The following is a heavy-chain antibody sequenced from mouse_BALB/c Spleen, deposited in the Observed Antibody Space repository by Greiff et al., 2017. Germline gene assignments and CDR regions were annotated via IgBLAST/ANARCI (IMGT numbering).Heavy chain of an antibody. CDR3: ARCSLDY. CDR2: INPSNGRT. J-gene: IGHJ2*01. CDR1: GYTFTSYW. Sequence: VQLQQPGAELVKPRASVKLSCKASGYTFTSYWMHWVKQRPGQGLEWIGEINPSNGRTNYNEKFKSKATLTVDKSSSTAYMQLSSLTSEDSAVYYCARCSLDYWGQGTTLTVSS. V-gene: IGHV1S81*02.